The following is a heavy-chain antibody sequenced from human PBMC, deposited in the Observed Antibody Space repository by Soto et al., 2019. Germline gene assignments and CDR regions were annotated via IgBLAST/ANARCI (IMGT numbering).Heavy chain of an antibody. CDR1: GGTFSSYA. J-gene: IGHJ5*02. V-gene: IGHV1-69*01. Sequence: QVQLVQSGAEVKKPGSSVKVSCKASGGTFSSYAISWVRQAPGQGLEWMGGIIPIFGTANYAQKFQGRVTITADESTSTAYMELSRLRSEVTAVYYCARVSGSYGSWDSWFDPWGQGTLVTVSS. CDR2: IIPIFGTA. CDR3: ARVSGSYGSWDSWFDP. D-gene: IGHD1-26*01.